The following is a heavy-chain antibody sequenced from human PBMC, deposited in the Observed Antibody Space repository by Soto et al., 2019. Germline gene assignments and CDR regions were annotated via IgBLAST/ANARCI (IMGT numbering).Heavy chain of an antibody. CDR3: ANLVYGSGSYSAFDI. CDR2: ITPFNGNT. V-gene: IGHV1-45*02. D-gene: IGHD3-10*01. J-gene: IGHJ3*02. CDR1: GYTFTYRY. Sequence: SVKVSCKASGYTFTYRYLHWVRQAHGQALEWMGWITPFNGNTNYAQKFQDRVTITRDRSMSTAYMELSSLRSEDTAMYYCANLVYGSGSYSAFDIWGQGTMVTVSS.